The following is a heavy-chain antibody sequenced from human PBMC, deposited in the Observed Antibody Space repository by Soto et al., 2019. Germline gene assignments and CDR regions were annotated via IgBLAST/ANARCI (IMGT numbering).Heavy chain of an antibody. J-gene: IGHJ6*02. CDR1: GFTFSSYD. CDR2: IGTAGDT. D-gene: IGHD1-1*01. V-gene: IGHV3-13*01. CDR3: ARLPGRLPTGTFPYYYYYGMDV. Sequence: RLSCAASGFTFSSYDMHWVRQATGKGLEWVSAIGTAGDTYYPGSVKGRFTISRENAKNSLYLQMNSLRAEDTAVYYCARLPGRLPTGTFPYYYYYGMDVWGQGTTVTVSS.